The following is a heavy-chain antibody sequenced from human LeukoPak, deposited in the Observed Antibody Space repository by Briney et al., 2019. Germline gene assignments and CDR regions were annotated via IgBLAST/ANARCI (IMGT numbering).Heavy chain of an antibody. Sequence: SETLSLTCTVSGGSISSYYWSWIRQPPGKGLGWIGYIYYSGSTNYNPSLKSRVTISVDTSKNQFSLKLSSVTAADTAVYYCARHGPRDGYNLGYFDYWGQGTLVTVSS. J-gene: IGHJ4*02. CDR2: IYYSGST. CDR3: ARHGPRDGYNLGYFDY. CDR1: GGSISSYY. V-gene: IGHV4-59*08. D-gene: IGHD5-24*01.